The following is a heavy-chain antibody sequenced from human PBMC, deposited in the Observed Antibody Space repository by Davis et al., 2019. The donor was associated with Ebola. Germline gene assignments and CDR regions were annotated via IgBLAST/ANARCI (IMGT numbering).Heavy chain of an antibody. CDR2: ISSSSSYI. V-gene: IGHV3-21*01. D-gene: IGHD2-2*02. CDR3: ARDLYLGSWNYYGMDV. Sequence: GGSLRLSCAASGFTLSSYSMNWVRQAPGKGLEWVSSISSSSSYIYYADSVKGRFTISRDNAKNSLYLQMNSLRPEDAALYYCARDLYLGSWNYYGMDVWGQGTTVTVSS. CDR1: GFTLSSYS. J-gene: IGHJ6*02.